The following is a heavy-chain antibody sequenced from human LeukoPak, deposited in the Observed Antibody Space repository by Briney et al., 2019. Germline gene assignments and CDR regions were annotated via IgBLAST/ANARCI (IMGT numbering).Heavy chain of an antibody. J-gene: IGHJ4*02. Sequence: PGGSLRLSCAASGLTFSSYWMSWVRQAPGKGLEWVANIKQDGSEKYYVDSVKGRFTISRDNAKNSLYLQMNSLRAEDTAVYYCARPSYGSGSPYDYWGQRTLVTVSS. D-gene: IGHD3-10*01. CDR1: GLTFSSYW. CDR2: IKQDGSEK. V-gene: IGHV3-7*01. CDR3: ARPSYGSGSPYDY.